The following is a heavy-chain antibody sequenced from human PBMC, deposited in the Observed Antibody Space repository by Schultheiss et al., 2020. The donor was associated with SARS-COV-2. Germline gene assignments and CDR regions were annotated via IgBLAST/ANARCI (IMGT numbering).Heavy chain of an antibody. CDR1: GYTLTELS. CDR3: AGIVGANTDAFDI. J-gene: IGHJ3*02. CDR2: FDPEDGET. D-gene: IGHD1-26*01. V-gene: IGHV1-24*01. Sequence: ASVKVSCKVSGYTLTELSMHWVRQAPGKGLEWMGGFDPEDGETIYAQKFQGRVTMTRDTSISTAYMELSRLRSDDTAVYYCAGIVGANTDAFDIWGQGTMVTVSS.